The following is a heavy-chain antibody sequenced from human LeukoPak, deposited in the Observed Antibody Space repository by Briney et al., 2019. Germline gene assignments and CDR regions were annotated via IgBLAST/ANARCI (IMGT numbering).Heavy chain of an antibody. D-gene: IGHD5-12*01. J-gene: IGHJ6*03. CDR1: GYTFSSYA. Sequence: SVKVSCKASGYTFSSYAINWVRQAPGQGLEWMGGIIPIFGTANYAQKFQGRVTITADESTSTAYMELSSLRSEDTVVYYGATVPVVATGRKDYYYYYYMDVWGKGTTVTVSS. CDR3: ATVPVVATGRKDYYYYYYMDV. CDR2: IIPIFGTA. V-gene: IGHV1-69*01.